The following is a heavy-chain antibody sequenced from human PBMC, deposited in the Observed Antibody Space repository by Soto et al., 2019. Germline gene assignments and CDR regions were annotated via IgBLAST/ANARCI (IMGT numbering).Heavy chain of an antibody. CDR1: SGSISSSY. Sequence: QVQLQESGPGLVKPSETLSLTCTVSSGSISSSYWSWIRQPPGKGLEWIGYIHYSGNTNSNPSLKSRVTMSVVTSKSQFSLNLSSVTAADTAVYYCARYPYYYGMDVWGQGTTVTVSS. CDR3: ARYPYYYGMDV. V-gene: IGHV4-59*01. J-gene: IGHJ6*02. CDR2: IHYSGNT.